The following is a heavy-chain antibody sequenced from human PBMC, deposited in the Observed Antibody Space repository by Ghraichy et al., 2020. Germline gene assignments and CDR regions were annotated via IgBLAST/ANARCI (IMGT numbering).Heavy chain of an antibody. D-gene: IGHD3-10*01. V-gene: IGHV3-30*18. Sequence: GGSLRLSCAASGFTFSSCGMHWVRQAPGKGLEWVAVISYDGSNKYYADSVKGRFAISRDNSRNTLYLQMNSLRAEDTAVYYCAKITTAYTMVPGLQDGFDYWGQGTLVTVSS. CDR3: AKITTAYTMVPGLQDGFDY. CDR1: GFTFSSCG. CDR2: ISYDGSNK. J-gene: IGHJ4*02.